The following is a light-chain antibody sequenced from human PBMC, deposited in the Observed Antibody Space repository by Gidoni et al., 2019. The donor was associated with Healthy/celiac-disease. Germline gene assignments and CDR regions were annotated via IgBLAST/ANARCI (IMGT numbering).Light chain of an antibody. V-gene: IGKV1-8*01. CDR2: AAS. J-gene: IGKJ4*01. CDR1: QGISSY. Sequence: AIRITQSPSSLSASTGDRVTITCRASQGISSYLAWYQQKPGKAPKLLIYAASTLQSGVPSRFSGSGSGTEFTLTISCLQSEDFATYYCQQYYSYPPTFGGGTKVEIK. CDR3: QQYYSYPPT.